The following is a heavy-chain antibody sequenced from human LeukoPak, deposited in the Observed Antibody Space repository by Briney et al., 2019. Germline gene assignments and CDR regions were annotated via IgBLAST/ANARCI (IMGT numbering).Heavy chain of an antibody. CDR1: GFWFSNYG. CDR3: AKRDWPYYFDY. Sequence: GGSLRLSCAASGFWFSNYGINWVRQAPGKGLEWVSVISGNGDDAVYADSVKGRFRISRDNSKNTVYPQMNSLRADDTAVYYCAKRDWPYYFDYWGQGTLVAVSS. D-gene: IGHD3/OR15-3a*01. V-gene: IGHV3-23*01. J-gene: IGHJ4*02. CDR2: ISGNGDDA.